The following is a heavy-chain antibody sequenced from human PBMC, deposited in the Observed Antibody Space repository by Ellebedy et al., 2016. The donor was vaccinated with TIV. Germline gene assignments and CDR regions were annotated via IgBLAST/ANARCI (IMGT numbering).Heavy chain of an antibody. D-gene: IGHD6-13*01. CDR2: INPSSGST. Sequence: AASVKVSCKASGYTFSNYFVHWVRYAPGQGLEWMGIINPSSGSTTYAQKLQGRLTMTRDTSTSTVYMELRSLRSDDTAVYYCARDRGSSLASYYYGMDVWGQGTTVTVSS. CDR3: ARDRGSSLASYYYGMDV. J-gene: IGHJ6*02. CDR1: GYTFSNYF. V-gene: IGHV1-46*04.